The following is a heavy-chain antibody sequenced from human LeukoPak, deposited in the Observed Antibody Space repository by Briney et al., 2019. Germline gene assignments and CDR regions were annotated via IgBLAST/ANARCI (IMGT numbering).Heavy chain of an antibody. CDR2: ISGSGGST. Sequence: AGGSLRLSCAASGFTFSSYAMSWVRQAPGKVLEWVSAISGSGGSTYYADSVKGRFTISRDNSKNTLYLQMNSLRAEDTAVYYCAKATGTFYYFDYWGQGTLVTVSS. CDR3: AKATGTFYYFDY. CDR1: GFTFSSYA. V-gene: IGHV3-23*01. J-gene: IGHJ4*02. D-gene: IGHD1-1*01.